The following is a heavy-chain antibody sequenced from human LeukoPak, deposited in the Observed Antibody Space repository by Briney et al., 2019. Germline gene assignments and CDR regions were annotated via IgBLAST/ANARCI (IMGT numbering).Heavy chain of an antibody. CDR2: INHSGST. J-gene: IGHJ3*02. V-gene: IGHV4-39*01. Sequence: SETLSLTCTVSGGSISSGSYYWSWIRQPPGKGLEWIGEINHSGSTNYNPSLKSRVTISVDTSKNQFSLKLSSVTAADTAVYYCARTYYYGSVDDAFDIWGQGTMVTVSS. CDR1: GGSISSGSYY. D-gene: IGHD3-10*01. CDR3: ARTYYYGSVDDAFDI.